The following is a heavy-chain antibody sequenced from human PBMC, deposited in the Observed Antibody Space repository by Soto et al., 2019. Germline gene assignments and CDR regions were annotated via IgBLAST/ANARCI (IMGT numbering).Heavy chain of an antibody. V-gene: IGHV1-18*01. CDR2: ISAYNGNT. D-gene: IGHD5-12*01. CDR1: GYTFTSYG. J-gene: IGHJ4*02. Sequence: ASVKVSCKASGYTFTSYGISWVRQAPGQGLEWMGWISAYNGNTSYAQKLQGRVTMTTDTSTSTAYMELRSLRSDDTAVYYCAREDSGYDYASYFDYWGQGTLVNVSS. CDR3: AREDSGYDYASYFDY.